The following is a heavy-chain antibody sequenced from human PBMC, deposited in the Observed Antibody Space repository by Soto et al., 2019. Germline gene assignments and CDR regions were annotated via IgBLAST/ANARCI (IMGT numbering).Heavy chain of an antibody. Sequence: QVQLQESGPGLVKPSETLSLTCTVSGGSISSYYWSWIRQPPGKGLEWIGYIYYSGSTNYNPSLRSRVTLSVDTSKIQFALKLRSVTAAGTAVYYCAGKAGDCSGGSCYVDIDYWGQGTLVTVSS. CDR1: GGSISSYY. J-gene: IGHJ4*02. V-gene: IGHV4-59*01. D-gene: IGHD2-15*01. CDR2: IYYSGST. CDR3: AGKAGDCSGGSCYVDIDY.